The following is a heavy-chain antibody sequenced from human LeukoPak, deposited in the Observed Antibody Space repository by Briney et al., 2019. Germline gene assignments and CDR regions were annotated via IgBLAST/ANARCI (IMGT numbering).Heavy chain of an antibody. CDR2: IYYSGST. D-gene: IGHD3-3*01. Sequence: SETLSLTCTVSGGSITSHYWSWIRQPPGKGLEWIGYIYYSGSTKYNPSFKSRVTIPLDTSKTQFSLKLSSVTAADTAMYYCATALEWSYYYYYLAVWGKGTTVTVSS. J-gene: IGHJ6*03. CDR3: ATALEWSYYYYYLAV. V-gene: IGHV4-59*11. CDR1: GGSITSHY.